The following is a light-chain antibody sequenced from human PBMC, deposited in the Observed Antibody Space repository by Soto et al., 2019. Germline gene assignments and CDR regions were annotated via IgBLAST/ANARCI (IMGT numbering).Light chain of an antibody. CDR2: EVA. J-gene: IGLJ2*01. CDR3: SSYADSAHVV. CDR1: RSDVGGYNY. V-gene: IGLV2-8*01. Sequence: QSALTQPPSASGSPGQSVTVSCTGSRSDVGGYNYVSWYQQHPGKAPKLIIYEVAKRPSGVPDRFSGSKSGNTASLTVSWLQAEDEADYYCSSYADSAHVVFGGGTKLTVL.